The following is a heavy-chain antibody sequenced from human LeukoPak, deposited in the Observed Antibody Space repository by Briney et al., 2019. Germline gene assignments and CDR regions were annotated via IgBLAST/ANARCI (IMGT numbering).Heavy chain of an antibody. Sequence: ASVKVSCKASGYTFTSYDINWVRQATGQGLEWMGWMSPNSGNTGYARKFQGRVTMTRNTSISTAYVELSSLRSEDTAVYYCARVRTFHSESWSSWFDPWGQGTLVTVSS. D-gene: IGHD6-13*01. CDR1: GYTFTSYD. V-gene: IGHV1-8*01. J-gene: IGHJ5*02. CDR2: MSPNSGNT. CDR3: ARVRTFHSESWSSWFDP.